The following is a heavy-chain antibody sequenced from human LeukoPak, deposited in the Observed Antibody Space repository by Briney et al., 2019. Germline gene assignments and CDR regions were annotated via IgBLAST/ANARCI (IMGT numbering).Heavy chain of an antibody. CDR2: INHSGST. CDR1: GGSFSGYY. CDR3: VRKVNRGTSDI. V-gene: IGHV4-34*01. J-gene: IGHJ3*02. D-gene: IGHD1-14*01. Sequence: SETLSLTCAVYGGSFSGYYWSWIRQPPGKGLEWIGEINHSGSTNYNPSLKSRVTISVHTSKNQFSLKLSSVTAADTAVYYCVRKVNRGTSDIWGQGTMVTVSS.